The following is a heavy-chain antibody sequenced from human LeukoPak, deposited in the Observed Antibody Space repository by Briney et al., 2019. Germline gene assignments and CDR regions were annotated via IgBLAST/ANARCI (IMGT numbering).Heavy chain of an antibody. D-gene: IGHD3-10*01. Sequence: EASVKVSCKASGGTFSSYAISWVRQAPGQGLEWMGGIIPIFGTANYAQKFQGRVTITADESTSTAYMELSSLRSEDTAVYYCARTRDGSGSYSAEYYYGMDVWGQETTVTVSS. CDR2: IIPIFGTA. J-gene: IGHJ6*02. CDR1: GGTFSSYA. CDR3: ARTRDGSGSYSAEYYYGMDV. V-gene: IGHV1-69*13.